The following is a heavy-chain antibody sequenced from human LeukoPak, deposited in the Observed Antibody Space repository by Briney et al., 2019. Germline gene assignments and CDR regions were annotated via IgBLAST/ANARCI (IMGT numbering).Heavy chain of an antibody. Sequence: GGSLRLSCAASGFTFDHYGMSWVRQAPGKGLEWVSGISWNGGSPGYAHSVKGRFTISRDNARNSLYLQMNSLRGEDTAFYYCARGYTYGVDYWGPGTLVTVSS. D-gene: IGHD5-18*01. CDR2: ISWNGGSP. CDR3: ARGYTYGVDY. CDR1: GFTFDHYG. V-gene: IGHV3-20*04. J-gene: IGHJ4*02.